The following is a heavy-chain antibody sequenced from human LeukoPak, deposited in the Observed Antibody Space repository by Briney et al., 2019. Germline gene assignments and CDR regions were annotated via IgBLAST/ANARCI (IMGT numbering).Heavy chain of an antibody. V-gene: IGHV4-34*01. CDR1: GGSFSGYY. Sequence: PSETLSLTCAVFGGSFSGYYWSWLRQPPGKGLEWIGEIDHSGSTNYNPSMKSRVTMSVDTSKSQLSLKVTSVTAADTAVYYCARRRSSGWYYFDYWGQGTLVTVSS. D-gene: IGHD6-19*01. CDR3: ARRRSSGWYYFDY. J-gene: IGHJ4*02. CDR2: IDHSGST.